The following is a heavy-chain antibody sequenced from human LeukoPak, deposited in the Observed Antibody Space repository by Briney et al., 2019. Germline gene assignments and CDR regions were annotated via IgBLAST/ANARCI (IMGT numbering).Heavy chain of an antibody. CDR3: ARGRSYYYDSSGYYAYYFDY. D-gene: IGHD3-22*01. CDR1: GGSFSGYY. Sequence: SETLSLTCAVYGGSFSGYYWSWIRQPPGKGLEWTGEINHSGSTNYNPSLKSRVTISVDTSKNQFSLKLSSVTAADTAVYYCARGRSYYYDSSGYYAYYFDYWGQGTLVTVSS. J-gene: IGHJ4*02. V-gene: IGHV4-34*01. CDR2: INHSGST.